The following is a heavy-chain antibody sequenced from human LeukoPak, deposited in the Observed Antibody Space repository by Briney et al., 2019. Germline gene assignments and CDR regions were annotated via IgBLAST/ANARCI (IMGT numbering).Heavy chain of an antibody. Sequence: GGSLRLSCAASGFIFSSYAMSWVRQAPGKGLEWVSTISGSDGNTYYADSVKGRFTISRDNSKNTLYLQMNSLRAEDTAVYYCARDLGYSSSWFATNYYYGMDVWGQGTTVTVSS. J-gene: IGHJ6*02. D-gene: IGHD6-13*01. V-gene: IGHV3-23*01. CDR1: GFIFSSYA. CDR2: ISGSDGNT. CDR3: ARDLGYSSSWFATNYYYGMDV.